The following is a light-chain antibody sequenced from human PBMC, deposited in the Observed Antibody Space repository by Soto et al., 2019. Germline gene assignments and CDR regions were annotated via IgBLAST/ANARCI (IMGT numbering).Light chain of an antibody. Sequence: QSVLTQPPSVSGAPGQRVTIPCTGNSSNLGTGYDVNWYQQLPQTDTKLMIYEVNKRPSGGPDRFSGSKSGNTAYLTVSGLQAEDAADYYCSSYAGSSNVFGTGTKLTVL. J-gene: IGLJ1*01. CDR2: EVN. V-gene: IGLV1-40*01. CDR1: SSNLGTGYD. CDR3: SSYAGSSNV.